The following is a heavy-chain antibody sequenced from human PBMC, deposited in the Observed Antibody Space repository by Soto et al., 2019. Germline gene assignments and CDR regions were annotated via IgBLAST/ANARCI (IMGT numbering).Heavy chain of an antibody. CDR3: SKYEPWFEP. V-gene: IGHV3-30*18. D-gene: IGHD3-16*01. J-gene: IGHJ5*02. CDR2: ISYDGSNK. CDR1: GFTFSSYG. Sequence: QVQLVESGGGVVQPGRSLRLSCAASGFTFSSYGMHWVRQAPGKGLEWVAVISYDGSNKYYADSVKGRFTISRDNSKNTLYLQMISLIAEDTAVNYCSKYEPWFEPWGQGTLVTV.